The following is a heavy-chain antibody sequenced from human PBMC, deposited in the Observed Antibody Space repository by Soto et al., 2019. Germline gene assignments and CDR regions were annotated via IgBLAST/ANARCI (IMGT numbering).Heavy chain of an antibody. D-gene: IGHD3-10*01. CDR2: ISGMEDRT. Sequence: GGSLRLSCTASGFNLRDQALSWVRQAPGGGLEWVSGISGMEDRTNYADFVKGRFFISKDRAKNTLNLQMNGLRDDDTAVYYCAKTYTGGWGQGTQVTVSS. V-gene: IGHV3-23*01. CDR1: GFNLRDQA. CDR3: AKTYTGG. J-gene: IGHJ4*02.